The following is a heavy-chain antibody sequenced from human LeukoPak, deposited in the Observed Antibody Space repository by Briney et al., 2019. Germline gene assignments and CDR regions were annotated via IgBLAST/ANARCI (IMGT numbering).Heavy chain of an antibody. Sequence: ASVKVSYKASGYTFTSYYMHWVRQAPGQGLEWMGIINPSGGSTSYAQKFQGRVTMTRDTSTSTVYMELSGLRSEDTAVYYCAREGGEDYYDSSGYRGWYFDLWGRGTLVTVSS. CDR1: GYTFTSYY. CDR3: AREGGEDYYDSSGYRGWYFDL. V-gene: IGHV1-46*01. CDR2: INPSGGST. D-gene: IGHD3-22*01. J-gene: IGHJ2*01.